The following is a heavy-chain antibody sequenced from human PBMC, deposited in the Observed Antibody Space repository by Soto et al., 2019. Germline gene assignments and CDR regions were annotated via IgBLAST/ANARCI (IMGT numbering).Heavy chain of an antibody. V-gene: IGHV2-5*01. J-gene: IGHJ4*02. CDR3: AHRAIGSSGYFRYYFDY. CDR1: GFSLSTSGVG. Sequence: SGPTLVNPTQTLTLTCTFSGFSLSTSGVGVGWIRQPPGKALEWLALIYWNDDKRYSPSLKSRLTITKDTSKNQVVLTMTNMDPVDTVTYYCAHRAIGSSGYFRYYFDYWGQGTLVTVSS. D-gene: IGHD3-22*01. CDR2: IYWNDDK.